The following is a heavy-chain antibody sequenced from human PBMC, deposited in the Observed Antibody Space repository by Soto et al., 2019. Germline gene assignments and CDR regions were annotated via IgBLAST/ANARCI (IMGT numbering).Heavy chain of an antibody. J-gene: IGHJ3*01. CDR2: ISSSSSTI. Sequence: GSLRLSCAASGFTFSSSSMNWVRQAPGKGLEWVSYISSSSSTIYYADSVKGRFTISRDNAKNSLDLQMNSLRLEDTAVYYCAREAPTDAFDVWGPGTMVT. CDR1: GFTFSSSS. D-gene: IGHD6-6*01. CDR3: AREAPTDAFDV. V-gene: IGHV3-48*01.